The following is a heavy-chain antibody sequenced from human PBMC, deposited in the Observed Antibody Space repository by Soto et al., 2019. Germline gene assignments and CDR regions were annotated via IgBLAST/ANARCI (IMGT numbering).Heavy chain of an antibody. V-gene: IGHV1-3*01. CDR2: INAGNGNT. D-gene: IGHD2-2*01. Sequence: ASVKVSCKASGYTFTGYAMHWVRQAPGQRLEWMGWINAGNGNTKYSQKFQGRVTITRDTSASTAYMELSSLRSEDTAVYYCARAVAVPEVFDFPGPGPFVTGSS. J-gene: IGHJ4*02. CDR3: ARAVAVPEVFDF. CDR1: GYTFTGYA.